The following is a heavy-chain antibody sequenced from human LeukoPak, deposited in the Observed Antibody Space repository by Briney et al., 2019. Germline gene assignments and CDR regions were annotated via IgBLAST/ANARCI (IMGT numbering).Heavy chain of an antibody. V-gene: IGHV4-38-2*01. Sequence: PSETLSLTCAVSGYSMTSGHYWGWIRQPPGKGLEWIGSAYNSGSTHYNPSLKSRVTISVDTSKNQFSLKLTSVTAADTAVYFCASNSSKGWFDTWGQGTLVTVSS. CDR1: GYSMTSGHY. D-gene: IGHD2/OR15-2a*01. J-gene: IGHJ5*02. CDR2: AYNSGST. CDR3: ASNSSKGWFDT.